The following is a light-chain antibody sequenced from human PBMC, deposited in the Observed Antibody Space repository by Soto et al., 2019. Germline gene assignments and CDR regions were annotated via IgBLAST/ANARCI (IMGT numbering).Light chain of an antibody. CDR1: HSVSSSY. Sequence: EIVLTQSPGTLSLSPGERATLSCRASHSVSSSYLAWYQQKPGQAPRLLIYGASNRATGIPDRFSVSASGTDFTLTISRLEPEDFAVYYCQHYGTSALFGPGTKVDIK. CDR3: QHYGTSAL. V-gene: IGKV3-20*01. CDR2: GAS. J-gene: IGKJ3*01.